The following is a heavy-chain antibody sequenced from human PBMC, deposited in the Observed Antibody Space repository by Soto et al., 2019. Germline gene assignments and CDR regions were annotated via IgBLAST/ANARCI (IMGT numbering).Heavy chain of an antibody. V-gene: IGHV3-7*05. CDR1: GFIFSTYW. J-gene: IGHJ4*02. CDR2: INQDGSVK. Sequence: GGSLRLSCAASGFIFSTYWMSWVRQAPGKGLEWAANINQDGSVKYYVDSMKGRFTISRDNVQNSLYLQLNSLRAEDTAVYYCARIGYSSSCFDYWGQGVLVTVSS. CDR3: ARIGYSSSCFDY. D-gene: IGHD6-13*01.